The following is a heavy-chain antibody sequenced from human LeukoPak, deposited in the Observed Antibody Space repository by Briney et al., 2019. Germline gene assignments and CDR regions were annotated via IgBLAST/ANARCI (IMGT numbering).Heavy chain of an antibody. CDR3: ARVLSSAFDI. CDR1: GFTVSSNY. D-gene: IGHD2/OR15-2a*01. J-gene: IGHJ3*02. Sequence: GGSLRLSCAASGFTVSSNYMSWVRQAPGKGLEWVSVIYSGGSTYYADSVKGRFTISRDNAKNTLYLQMNSRRAEDTAVYYCARVLSSAFDIWGQGTMVTVSS. CDR2: IYSGGST. V-gene: IGHV3-53*01.